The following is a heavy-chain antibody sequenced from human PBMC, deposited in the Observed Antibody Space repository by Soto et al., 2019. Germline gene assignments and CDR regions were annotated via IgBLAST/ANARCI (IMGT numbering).Heavy chain of an antibody. D-gene: IGHD3-22*01. Sequence: ALVKVSCKASGYTFTTYYMHWVRQAPGQGLEWMGIINPTGDSPSYAQKFQGRVTMTRDTSTNTVYMELSSLRSEDTAIYYCARDGKYDSSGYYYSHWGQGTLVTVSS. CDR2: INPTGDSP. V-gene: IGHV1-46*01. CDR3: ARDGKYDSSGYYYSH. CDR1: GYTFTTYY. J-gene: IGHJ4*02.